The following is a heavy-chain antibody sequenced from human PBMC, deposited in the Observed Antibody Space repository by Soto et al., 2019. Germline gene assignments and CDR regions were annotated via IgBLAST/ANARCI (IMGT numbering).Heavy chain of an antibody. V-gene: IGHV2-70*11. Sequence: GSGPTLVNPTQTLTLTFTFSGFSLSTSGMCVSWIRQPPGKALEWLARIDWDDDKYYSTSLKTRLTISKDTSKNQVVLTMTNMDPVDTATYYCARFIAVAGTFDYWGQGTLVTVSS. J-gene: IGHJ4*02. CDR2: IDWDDDK. CDR1: GFSLSTSGMC. CDR3: ARFIAVAGTFDY. D-gene: IGHD6-19*01.